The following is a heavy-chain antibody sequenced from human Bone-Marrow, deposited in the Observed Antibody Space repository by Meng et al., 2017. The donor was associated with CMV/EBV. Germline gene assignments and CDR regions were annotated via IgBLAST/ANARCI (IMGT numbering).Heavy chain of an antibody. CDR3: ARGDCSSTSCYSNYYYGMDV. Sequence: ASVKVSCKASGYTFTGYYMHWVRQAPGQGLEWMGWINPNSGNTGYAQKFQGRVTMTRNTSISTAYMELSSLRSEDTAVYYCARGDCSSTSCYSNYYYGMDVWGQGTTVTVSS. D-gene: IGHD2-2*02. V-gene: IGHV1-8*02. CDR1: GYTFTGYY. CDR2: INPNSGNT. J-gene: IGHJ6*02.